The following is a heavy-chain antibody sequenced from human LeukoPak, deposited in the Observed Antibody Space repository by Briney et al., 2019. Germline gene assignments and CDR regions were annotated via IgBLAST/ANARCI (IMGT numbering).Heavy chain of an antibody. CDR3: ARDGPYDILTGYYPAYYYYGMDV. CDR2: INSDGSST. J-gene: IGHJ6*02. CDR1: GFTFGSPW. Sequence: PGGSLRLSCAASGFTFGSPWMHWVRQAPGKGLVWVSRINSDGSSTSYADSVKGRFTISRDNAKNTLYLQMNSLRAEDTAVYYCARDGPYDILTGYYPAYYYYGMDVWGQGTTVTVSS. D-gene: IGHD3-9*01. V-gene: IGHV3-74*01.